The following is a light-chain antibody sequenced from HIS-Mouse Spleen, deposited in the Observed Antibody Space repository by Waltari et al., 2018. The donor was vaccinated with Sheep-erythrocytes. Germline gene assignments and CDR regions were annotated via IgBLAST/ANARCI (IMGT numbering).Light chain of an antibody. CDR2: DVS. J-gene: IGLJ1*01. CDR3: CSYAGSYNHV. CDR1: SSDVGCYNY. V-gene: IGLV2-11*01. Sequence: QSALTQPRSVSGSPGQSVTISCTGTSSDVGCYNYVSWYQQHPGKAPKLMIYDVSKRPAGVADRFSGSKSGNTASLTISGLQAEDEADYYCCSYAGSYNHVFATGTKVTVL.